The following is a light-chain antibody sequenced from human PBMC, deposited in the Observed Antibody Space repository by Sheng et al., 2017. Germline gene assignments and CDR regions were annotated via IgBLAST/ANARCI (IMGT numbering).Light chain of an antibody. CDR1: QSVGSY. CDR3: QQYGSSPFT. CDR2: GAS. V-gene: IGKV3-20*01. J-gene: IGKJ3*01. Sequence: EIVLTQSPATLSLSPGERATLSCRTSQSVGSYLAWYQQRPGQVPRLLIYGASTRATGIPDRFSGSGSGTDFTLTISRLEPEDFAVYYCQQYGSSPFTFGPGTKVDIK.